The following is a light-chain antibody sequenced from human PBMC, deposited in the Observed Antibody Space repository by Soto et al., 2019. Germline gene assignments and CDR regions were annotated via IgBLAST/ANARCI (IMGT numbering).Light chain of an antibody. CDR3: QQYGSSPLT. V-gene: IGKV3-20*01. CDR2: GAS. Sequence: EIVMTQSPATLSVSPGERVTLSCRASQSLTRNLAWYQHMPGQSPRLLIYGASARATGIPARFTGSGSGTDFTLTISRLEPEDFAVYYCQQYGSSPLTFGGGTKVDIK. CDR1: QSLTRN. J-gene: IGKJ4*01.